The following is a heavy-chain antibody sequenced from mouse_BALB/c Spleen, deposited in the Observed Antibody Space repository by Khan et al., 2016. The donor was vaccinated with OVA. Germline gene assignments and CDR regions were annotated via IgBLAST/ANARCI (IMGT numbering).Heavy chain of an antibody. V-gene: IGHV5-6-3*01. CDR3: ARMARTIN. Sequence: EVELVESGGGLVQPGGSLKLSCAASGFTFSSYGMSWVRQTPDKGLELVATINSNGGSTYYQDSVKGRVTISRDNARNTLYMQMSSLKSEDTAMYYCARMARTINWGQGTTLTVSS. CDR1: GFTFSSYG. J-gene: IGHJ2*01. CDR2: INSNGGST.